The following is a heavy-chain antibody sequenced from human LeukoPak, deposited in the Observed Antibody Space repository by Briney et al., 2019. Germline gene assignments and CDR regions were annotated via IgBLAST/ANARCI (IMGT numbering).Heavy chain of an antibody. V-gene: IGHV1-69*05. CDR3: ARNVYDIARSYNWFDP. CDR2: IIPIFGTA. Sequence: GASVTVSCKASGGTFSSYAISWVRQAPGQGLEWMGGIIPIFGTANYAQKFQGRVTITTDESTSTAYMELSSLRSEDTAVYYCARNVYDIARSYNWFDPWGRGTLVTVPS. D-gene: IGHD3-22*01. J-gene: IGHJ5*02. CDR1: GGTFSSYA.